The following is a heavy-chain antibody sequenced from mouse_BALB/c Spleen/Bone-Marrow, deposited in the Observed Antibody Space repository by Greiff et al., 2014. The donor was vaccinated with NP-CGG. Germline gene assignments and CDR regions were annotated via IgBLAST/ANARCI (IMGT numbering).Heavy chain of an antibody. Sequence: VQLKESGPELVKPGASVKLSCKASGFSITGYYMNWVKQSHGKSLEWIGNIDPENDVSSYNQKFKGKATLTVDKYSSTAYMELSSLTAEDSAVYYCARRAEYFDVWGAGTTLTVSS. D-gene: IGHD3-1*01. V-gene: IGHV1-31*01. J-gene: IGHJ1*01. CDR2: IDPENDVS. CDR1: GFSITGYY. CDR3: ARRAEYFDV.